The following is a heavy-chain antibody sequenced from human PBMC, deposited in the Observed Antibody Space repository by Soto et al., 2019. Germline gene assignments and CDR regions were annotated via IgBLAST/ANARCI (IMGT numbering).Heavy chain of an antibody. Sequence: GGSLRLSCAASGFTLKHYQMNWVRQAPGKGLEWVSVIYSGGVTYYAESVKGRFTCTRDSSGNTVYLQMNSLRADDTAMYFCARDPSTTGYYGLDVWGQGTTVTVSS. V-gene: IGHV3-53*01. CDR1: GFTLKHYQ. J-gene: IGHJ6*02. CDR3: ARDPSTTGYYGLDV. D-gene: IGHD2-15*01. CDR2: IYSGGVT.